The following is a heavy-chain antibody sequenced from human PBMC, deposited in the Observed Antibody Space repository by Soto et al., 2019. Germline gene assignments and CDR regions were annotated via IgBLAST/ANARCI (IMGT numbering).Heavy chain of an antibody. J-gene: IGHJ5*02. CDR2: IYYSGST. V-gene: IGHV4-59*01. CDR1: GGSISSYY. CDR3: AREAGPDRWFDP. D-gene: IGHD6-19*01. Sequence: SETLSLTCTVSGGSISSYYWSWIRQPPGKGLEWIGYIYYSGSTNYNPSLKSRVTISVDTSKNQFSLKLSSVTAADTAVYYCAREAGPDRWFDPWGQGTLVTVS.